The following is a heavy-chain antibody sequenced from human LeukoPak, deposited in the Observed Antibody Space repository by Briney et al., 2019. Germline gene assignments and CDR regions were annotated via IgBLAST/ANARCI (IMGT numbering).Heavy chain of an antibody. CDR3: ARDLGLGGFDY. CDR2: INPNSGGT. D-gene: IGHD7-27*01. V-gene: IGHV1-2*02. CDR1: GYTFTGYY. J-gene: IGHJ4*02. Sequence: ASMKVSCKASGYTFTGYYMHWVRQAPGQGLEWMGWINPNSGGTNYAQKLQGRVTMTTDTSTSTAYMELRSLRSDDTAVYYCARDLGLGGFDYWGQGTLVTVSS.